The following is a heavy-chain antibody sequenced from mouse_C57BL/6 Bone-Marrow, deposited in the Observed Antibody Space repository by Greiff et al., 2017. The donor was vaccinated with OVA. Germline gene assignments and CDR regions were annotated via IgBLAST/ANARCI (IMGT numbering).Heavy chain of an antibody. J-gene: IGHJ3*01. V-gene: IGHV1-59*01. CDR3: ARGPYGAWFAY. Sequence: VKLQQPGAELVRPGTSVKLSCKASGYTFTSYWMHWVKQRPGQGLEWIGVIDPSDSYTNYNQKFKGKATLTVDTSSSTAYMQLSSLTSEDSAVYYCARGPYGAWFAYWGQGTLVTVSA. CDR2: IDPSDSYT. CDR1: GYTFTSYW. D-gene: IGHD1-1*02.